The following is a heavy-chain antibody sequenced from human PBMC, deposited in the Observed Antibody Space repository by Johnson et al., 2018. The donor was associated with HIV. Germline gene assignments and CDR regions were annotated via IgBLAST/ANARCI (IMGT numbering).Heavy chain of an antibody. Sequence: EQLVESGGGVVQPGGSLRLSCAASGFSFSTYDLHWVRQAPGKGLEWVANIQQDGSEKYYVDSVKGRFTISSDNAKNSLYLQMNSLRAGDTAVYYCVRDRRGGAVDIWGQGTMVTVSS. CDR1: GFSFSTYD. D-gene: IGHD3-16*01. CDR2: IQQDGSEK. V-gene: IGHV3-7*01. CDR3: VRDRRGGAVDI. J-gene: IGHJ3*02.